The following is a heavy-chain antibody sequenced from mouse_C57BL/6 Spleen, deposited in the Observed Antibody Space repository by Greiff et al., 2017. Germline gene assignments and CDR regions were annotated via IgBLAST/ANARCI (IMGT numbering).Heavy chain of an antibody. D-gene: IGHD1-1*01. CDR2: IDPARGNP. CDR3: AIGTTTVVAFES. J-gene: IGHJ2*01. CDR1: GFNIKNTY. Sequence: VQLQQSVAELVRPGASVKLSCTASGFNIKNTYMHWVKQRPEQGLEWIGRIDPARGNPKYAPKFQGKATITADTSSNTAYLQLSSLTSEDTAIXFCAIGTTTVVAFESWGEGTTLTVSP. V-gene: IGHV14-3*01.